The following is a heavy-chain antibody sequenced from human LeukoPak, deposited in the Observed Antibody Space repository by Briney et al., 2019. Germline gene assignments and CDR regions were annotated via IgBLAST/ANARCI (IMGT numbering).Heavy chain of an antibody. J-gene: IGHJ4*02. V-gene: IGHV4-38-2*02. CDR1: GYSISSGYY. D-gene: IGHD6-13*01. CDR3: AGATIAAAGFSLDF. Sequence: SETLSLTCIVSGYSISSGYYWGWIRQPPGKGLEWIGSIYHSGSTNYNPSLNSRVAISIDTSKNHFSLKVSSVTAADTALYYCAGATIAAAGFSLDFWGQGTLVTVSS. CDR2: IYHSGST.